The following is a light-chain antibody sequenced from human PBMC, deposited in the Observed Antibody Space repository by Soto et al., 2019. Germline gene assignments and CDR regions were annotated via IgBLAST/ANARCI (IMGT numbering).Light chain of an antibody. CDR3: QQYKSWPPFT. Sequence: EILMTQSPATLSVSPGDSATLSCRASQSLGQSLAWYQQKAGQAPRLLIYGASTRATGIPARFRGSGSRTEFTLTVSTLQSEDFALHYCQQYKSWPPFTFGQGTRLDIK. J-gene: IGKJ5*01. V-gene: IGKV3-15*01. CDR2: GAS. CDR1: QSLGQS.